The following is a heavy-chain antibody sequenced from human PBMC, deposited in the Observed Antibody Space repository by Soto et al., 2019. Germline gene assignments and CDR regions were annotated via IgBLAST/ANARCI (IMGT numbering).Heavy chain of an antibody. CDR2: IYHSGST. V-gene: IGHV4-34*01. D-gene: IGHD1-7*01. J-gene: IGHJ4*02. CDR1: GGSFSGYY. Sequence: SETLSLTCAVYGGSFSGYYWSWIRQPPGKGLEWIGEIYHSGSTNYNPSLKSRFTISVDTSKNQFSLKLSSVTAADTAVYYCAREITGTTFDYWGQGTLVTVSS. CDR3: AREITGTTFDY.